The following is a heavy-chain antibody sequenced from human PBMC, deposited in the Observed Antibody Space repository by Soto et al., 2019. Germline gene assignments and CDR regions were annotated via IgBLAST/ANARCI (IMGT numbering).Heavy chain of an antibody. CDR3: ASLWRVGATPNYDY. CDR2: ISGSGGST. CDR1: GFTFSSYA. V-gene: IGHV3-23*01. Sequence: GGSLRLSCAASGFTFSSYAMSWVRQAPGKGLEWVSAISGSGGSTYYADSVKGRFTISRDNSKNTLYLQMNSLRSEDTAVYYCASLWRVGATPNYDYWGQGTLVTVSS. D-gene: IGHD1-26*01. J-gene: IGHJ4*02.